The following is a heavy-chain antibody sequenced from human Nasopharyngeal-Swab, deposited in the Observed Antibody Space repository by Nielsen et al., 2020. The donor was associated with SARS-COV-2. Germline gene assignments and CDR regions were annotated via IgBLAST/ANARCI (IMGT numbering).Heavy chain of an antibody. CDR3: ARRITATSTGFDY. Sequence: SETLTLTCTVSGGSMSTYYWSWIRQPPGKGLEWIGFIYYSGSTNYNPSLESRVTISADASKNQFSLKLRSVTAADTAMYYWARRITATSTGFDYWGQGTLVTVSS. CDR1: GGSMSTYY. D-gene: IGHD6-25*01. V-gene: IGHV4-59*01. CDR2: IYYSGST. J-gene: IGHJ4*02.